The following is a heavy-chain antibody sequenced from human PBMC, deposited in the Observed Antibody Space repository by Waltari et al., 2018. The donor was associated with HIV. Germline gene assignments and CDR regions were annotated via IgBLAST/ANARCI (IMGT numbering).Heavy chain of an antibody. J-gene: IGHJ5*02. D-gene: IGHD3-9*01. CDR3: AGRYYDCLTGYLNWFDP. V-gene: IGHV1-2*06. CDR1: GYTFTGYY. Sequence: QVQLVQSGAEVKRPGASVKVSCKASGYTFTGYYLQWGRQAPGQGLEWMGRINPKSGGTNNEQKVQGRVNMTRDTSTGTAYMELRSLRSDDTAVYYCAGRYYDCLTGYLNWFDPWGQGTLVTVSS. CDR2: INPKSGGT.